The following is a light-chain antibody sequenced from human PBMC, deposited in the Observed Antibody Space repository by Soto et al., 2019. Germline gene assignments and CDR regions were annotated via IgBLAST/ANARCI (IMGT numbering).Light chain of an antibody. CDR2: TNS. CDR3: AAWADSLNGVV. J-gene: IGLJ1*01. V-gene: IGLV1-44*01. Sequence: QRGRISCSGSSSNIGSNTVNWYEQVPGTTPKVLIYTNSQRPSGVPDRFSGSKSGTSASLAISGLQSDDEADYYCAAWADSLNGVVFGSGTKLTVL. CDR1: SSNIGSNT.